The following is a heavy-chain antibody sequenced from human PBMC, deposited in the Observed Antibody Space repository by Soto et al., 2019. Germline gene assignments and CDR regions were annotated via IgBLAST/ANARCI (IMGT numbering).Heavy chain of an antibody. V-gene: IGHV1-2*04. D-gene: IGHD3-16*02. CDR3: ARDQNDYIWGSYRSGAFDI. J-gene: IGHJ3*02. CDR2: INPNSGGT. CDR1: GYTFTGYY. Sequence: QAQLVQSGAEVKKPGASVKVSCKASGYTFTGYYMHWVRQAPGQGLEWMGWINPNSGGTNYAQKFQGWVTMTRDTSISTAYMELSRLRSDDTAVYYCARDQNDYIWGSYRSGAFDIWGQGTMVTVSS.